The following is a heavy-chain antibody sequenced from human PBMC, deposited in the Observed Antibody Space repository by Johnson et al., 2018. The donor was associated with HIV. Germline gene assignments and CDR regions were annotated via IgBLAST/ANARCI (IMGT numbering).Heavy chain of an antibody. CDR2: ISYDAGKK. D-gene: IGHD6-19*01. V-gene: IGHV3-30*14. J-gene: IGHJ3*02. CDR3: ARYSSGWYGAFDI. CDR1: GFSLSNYA. Sequence: VQLVESGGGVVQPGRSLRLSCAASGFSLSNYAMHWVRLAPGTGLQWMAVISYDAGKKYYADSVRGRFTISRDNSKNTLYLQMKSLRAEDTAVYYCARYSSGWYGAFDIWGQGTMVTVSS.